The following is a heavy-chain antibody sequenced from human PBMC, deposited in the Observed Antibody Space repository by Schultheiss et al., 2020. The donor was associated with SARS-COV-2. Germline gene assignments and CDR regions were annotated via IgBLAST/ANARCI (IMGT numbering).Heavy chain of an antibody. D-gene: IGHD4-17*01. CDR2: ISSTGATI. V-gene: IGHV3-11*04. J-gene: IGHJ4*02. CDR3: ARDLAGTVTTY. CDR1: GFTFSSYY. Sequence: GGSLRLSCAASGFTFSSYYMAWIRQTPGRGLECISYISSTGATIYYAGSVKGRFTISRDNSKNSLYLQMNSLRAEDTAVYYCARDLAGTVTTYWGQGTLVTVSS.